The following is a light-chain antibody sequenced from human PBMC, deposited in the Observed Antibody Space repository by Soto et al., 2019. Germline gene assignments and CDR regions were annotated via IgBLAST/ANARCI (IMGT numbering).Light chain of an antibody. CDR2: GAS. Sequence: IVLTQSPSTLSLSPGKRATLSCRVSQNISSYLAWYQQKPGQAPRLLIYGASSRATGIPDRFSGSGSGTDFTLTISRLEPEDFAVYYCQQYGRSPWTFGQGTKVDIK. CDR3: QQYGRSPWT. V-gene: IGKV3-20*01. J-gene: IGKJ1*01. CDR1: QNISSY.